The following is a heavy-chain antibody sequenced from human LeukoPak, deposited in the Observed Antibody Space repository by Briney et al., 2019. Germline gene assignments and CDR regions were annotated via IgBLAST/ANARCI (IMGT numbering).Heavy chain of an antibody. CDR3: ARDSTVTTDAFDI. CDR1: GGTFSGYA. CDR2: IIPIFGTA. Sequence: ASVKVSCKASGGTFSGYAISWVRQAPGQGLEWMGGIIPIFGTANYAQKFQGRVTITADKSTSTAYMELSSLRSEDTAVYYCARDSTVTTDAFDIWGQGTMVTVSS. J-gene: IGHJ3*02. D-gene: IGHD4-17*01. V-gene: IGHV1-69*06.